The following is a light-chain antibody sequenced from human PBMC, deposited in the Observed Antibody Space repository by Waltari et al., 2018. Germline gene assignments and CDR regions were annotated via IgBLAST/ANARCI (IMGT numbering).Light chain of an antibody. CDR1: KLGDKY. CDR3: QTWDSTYVV. J-gene: IGLJ2*01. Sequence: SYELTQPPSLSVSPGQTANISCSGNKLGDKYVCWYHPKPGQSPVLVIYQGVKRPSGIPERFSGSNAGNTATLTISGTQAMDEADYYCQTWDSTYVVFGGGTTLTVL. CDR2: QGV. V-gene: IGLV3-1*01.